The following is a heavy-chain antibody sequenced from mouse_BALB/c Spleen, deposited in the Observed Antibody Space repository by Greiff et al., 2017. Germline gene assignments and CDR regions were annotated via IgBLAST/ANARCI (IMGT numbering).Heavy chain of an antibody. CDR2: ISSGSSTI. V-gene: IGHV5-17*02. Sequence: EVKLQESGGGLVQPGGSRKLSCAASGFTFSSFGMHWVRQAPEKGLEWVAYISSGSSTIYYADTVKGRFTISRDNPKNTLFLQMTSLRSEDTAMYYCARSGTEYYFDYWGQGTTLTVSS. D-gene: IGHD3-3*01. CDR1: GFTFSSFG. J-gene: IGHJ2*01. CDR3: ARSGTEYYFDY.